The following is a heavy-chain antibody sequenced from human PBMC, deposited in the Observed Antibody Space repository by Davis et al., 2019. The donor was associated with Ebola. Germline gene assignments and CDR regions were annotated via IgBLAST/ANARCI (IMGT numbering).Heavy chain of an antibody. CDR1: GFTFSNAW. Sequence: GESLKISCAASGFTFSNAWMSWVRQAPGKGLEWVGRIKTKTDGGTTDYAAPVKGRFTISRDDSKNTLYLQMSSLKTEDTAVYYCTTDPGITITFGGVINYYGMDVWGQGTTVTVSS. CDR2: IKTKTDGGTT. CDR3: TTDPGITITFGGVINYYGMDV. D-gene: IGHD3-16*02. J-gene: IGHJ6*02. V-gene: IGHV3-15*01.